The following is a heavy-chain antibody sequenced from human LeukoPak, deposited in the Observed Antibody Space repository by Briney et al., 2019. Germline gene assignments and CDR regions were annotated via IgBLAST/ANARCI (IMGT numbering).Heavy chain of an antibody. V-gene: IGHV3-33*01. CDR1: GFTFSSYG. Sequence: GGSLRLSCAASGFTFSSYGMHWVRQAPGKGLEWVAVIWYDGSNKYYADSVKGRFPISRDNSKNTLYLQMNSLRAEDTAVYYCARELPYCSGGSCYSIYGMDVWGKGTTVTVSS. J-gene: IGHJ6*04. CDR3: ARELPYCSGGSCYSIYGMDV. CDR2: IWYDGSNK. D-gene: IGHD2-15*01.